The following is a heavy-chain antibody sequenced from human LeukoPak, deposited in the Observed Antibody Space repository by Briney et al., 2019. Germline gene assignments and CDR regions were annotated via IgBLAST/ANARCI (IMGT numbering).Heavy chain of an antibody. V-gene: IGHV3-11*03. D-gene: IGHD1/OR15-1a*01. J-gene: IGHJ4*02. CDR2: ISDTITYT. CDR3: ATKNNDYFDY. CDR1: GFTFSDYY. Sequence: PGGSLRLSCTASGFTFSDYYMSWIRQAPGKGLEWVSYISDTITYTAYTDSVKGRFTISRDNAKNSLYLQMNSLRAEDTAVYYCATKNNDYFDYWGQGTLVTVSS.